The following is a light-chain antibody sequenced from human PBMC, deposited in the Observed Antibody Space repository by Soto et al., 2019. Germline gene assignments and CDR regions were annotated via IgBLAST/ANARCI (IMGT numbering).Light chain of an antibody. CDR3: GTWDSSLSDWV. V-gene: IGLV1-51*01. CDR2: DNN. CDR1: SSNIGNNY. Sequence: QSVLTQPPSVSAAPGQKVTISCSGSSSNIGNNYVSWYQQLPGTAPKLLIYDNNKRPSGIPDQFSGHKSGTSATLGITGLQTGDEDDYYCGTWDSSLSDWVFGGGTKLTVL. J-gene: IGLJ3*02.